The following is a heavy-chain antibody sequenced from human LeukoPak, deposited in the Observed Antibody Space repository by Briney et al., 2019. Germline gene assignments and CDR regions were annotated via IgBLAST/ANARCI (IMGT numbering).Heavy chain of an antibody. CDR1: GGSISTSRYY. Sequence: SETLSLTCTVSGGSISTSRYYWSWIRQPPGKGLEWIGYIYDSGRTNYNPSLKSRVTISVDTSKNQFSLKLNSVTAADTAVYYCARHPGNYYGSGSYRGWFDPWGQGTLVTVSS. D-gene: IGHD3-10*01. CDR2: IYDSGRT. CDR3: ARHPGNYYGSGSYRGWFDP. V-gene: IGHV4-61*05. J-gene: IGHJ5*02.